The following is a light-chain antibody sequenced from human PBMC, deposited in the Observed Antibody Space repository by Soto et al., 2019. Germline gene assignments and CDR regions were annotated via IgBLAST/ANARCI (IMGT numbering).Light chain of an antibody. V-gene: IGKV3-15*01. CDR2: GAS. CDR3: QRYDSLRT. CDR1: QSVSSN. J-gene: IGKJ1*01. Sequence: EIVMTQSPATLSVSPGERATLSCRASQSVSSNLAWYQQKPGQAPRLLIYGASTRATGIPARFSGSGSGTDFTLTITRLEPEDFAMYYCQRYDSLRTFGQGTKVEI.